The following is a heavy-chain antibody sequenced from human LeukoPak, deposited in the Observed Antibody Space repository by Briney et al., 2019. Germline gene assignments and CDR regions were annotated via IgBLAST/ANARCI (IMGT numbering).Heavy chain of an antibody. D-gene: IGHD1/OR15-1a*01. CDR1: GGAIRSHY. CDR2: IYSSGYT. CDR3: ARGEHSVDS. Sequence: PSETLSLTYTVSGGAIRSHYWNWIRQPAGKGLEWIGRIYSSGYTNDNPFLKSRITMSVDMSKNQFSLRLNSVTAADTAVYYCARGEHSVDSWGQGMLVTVSS. J-gene: IGHJ4*02. V-gene: IGHV4-4*07.